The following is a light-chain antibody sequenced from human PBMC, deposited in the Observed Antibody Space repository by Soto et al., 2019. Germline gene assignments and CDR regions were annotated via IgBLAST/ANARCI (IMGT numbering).Light chain of an antibody. CDR3: QQYGTSPYT. V-gene: IGKV3-20*01. CDR2: GAS. Sequence: EILLTQSPGTLSLSPGERATLSCRASQSVRNSYLAWYQQKPGQAPRLLIYGASGRATGIPDRFSGSGSGNDFTVTISRLEPEDFAVYYCQQYGTSPYTFGQGTKLEI. CDR1: QSVRNSY. J-gene: IGKJ2*01.